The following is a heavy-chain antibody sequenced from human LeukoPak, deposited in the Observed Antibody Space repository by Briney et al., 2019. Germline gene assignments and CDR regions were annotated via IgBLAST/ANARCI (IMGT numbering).Heavy chain of an antibody. J-gene: IGHJ6*02. CDR3: ARDPRGAADIYGMDV. CDR1: GFTFSSYG. V-gene: IGHV3-33*01. D-gene: IGHD2-15*01. CDR2: IWYDGSNK. Sequence: QPGRSLRLSCAASGFTFSSYGMHWVRQAPGKGLEWVAVIWYDGSNKYYADSVKGRFTISRDNSKNTLYLQMNSLRAEDTAVYYCARDPRGAADIYGMDVWGQGTTVTVSS.